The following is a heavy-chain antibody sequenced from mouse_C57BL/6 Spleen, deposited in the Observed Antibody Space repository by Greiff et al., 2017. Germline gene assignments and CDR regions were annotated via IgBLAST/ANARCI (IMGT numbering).Heavy chain of an antibody. CDR1: GYTFTSYW. CDR2: IDPSDSET. J-gene: IGHJ1*03. V-gene: IGHV1-52*01. Sequence: VQLQQSGAELVRPGSSVKLSCKASGYTFTSYWMHWVKQRPIQGLEWIGNIDPSDSETHYNQKFKDKATLTVDKSSSTAYMQLSSLTSEDSAVYYCARLRRDWYFDVWGTGTTVTVSS. CDR3: ARLRRDWYFDV. D-gene: IGHD2-12*01.